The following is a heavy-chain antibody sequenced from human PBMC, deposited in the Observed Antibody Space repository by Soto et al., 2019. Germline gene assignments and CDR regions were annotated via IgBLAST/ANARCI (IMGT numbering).Heavy chain of an antibody. CDR1: GFTFSSYA. V-gene: IGHV3-23*01. D-gene: IGHD3-16*02. CDR3: AKDASYDYIWGSYPQGDYYYYMDV. CDR2: ISGSGGST. J-gene: IGHJ6*03. Sequence: GGSLRLSCAASGFTFSSYAMSWVRQAPGKGLEWVSAISGSGGSTYYADSVKGRFTISRDNSKNTLYLQMNSLRAEDTAVYYCAKDASYDYIWGSYPQGDYYYYMDVWGKGTTVTVSS.